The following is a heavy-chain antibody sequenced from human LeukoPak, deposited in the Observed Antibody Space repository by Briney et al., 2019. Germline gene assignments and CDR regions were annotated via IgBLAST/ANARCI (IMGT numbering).Heavy chain of an antibody. J-gene: IGHJ5*02. CDR2: VNPNSGNT. CDR1: GYTFTSYD. CDR3: ARDPYSYGDNWFDP. Sequence: SVKVSCKASGYTFTSYDINWVRQATGQGLEWMGWVNPNSGNTGYAQKFQGRVTMTRDTSISTAYMELSRLRSDDTAVYYCARDPYSYGDNWFDPWGQGTLVTVSS. D-gene: IGHD5-18*01. V-gene: IGHV1-8*01.